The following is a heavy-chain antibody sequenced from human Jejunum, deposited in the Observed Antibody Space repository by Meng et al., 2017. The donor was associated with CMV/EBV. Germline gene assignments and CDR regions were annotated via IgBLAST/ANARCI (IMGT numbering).Heavy chain of an antibody. CDR1: GFTFSSYW. V-gene: IGHV3-74*01. Sequence: GFTFSSYWMHWVRQVPGKGLVWVSRINGDGSATNSADSVKGRFTISRDNAKNTLYLQMNSLRAEDTAVYYCARGMIAAYNYAMDVWGQGTTVTVSS. CDR3: ARGMIAAYNYAMDV. J-gene: IGHJ6*02. CDR2: INGDGSAT. D-gene: IGHD2-21*01.